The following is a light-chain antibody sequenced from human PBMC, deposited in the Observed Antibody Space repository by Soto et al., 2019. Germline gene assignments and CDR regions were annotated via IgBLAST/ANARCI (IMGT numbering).Light chain of an antibody. CDR1: QSVRTY. CDR2: HAS. CDR3: QQRNNWLT. J-gene: IGKJ4*01. Sequence: EIVLTQSPATLSLSPGERATLSCRASQSVRTYLAWYQQKPGQAPRLLIYHASNRATGIPARFSGSGSGTDFPLTISGLEPEDFAVYYCQQRNNWLTFGGGTKVEMK. V-gene: IGKV3-11*01.